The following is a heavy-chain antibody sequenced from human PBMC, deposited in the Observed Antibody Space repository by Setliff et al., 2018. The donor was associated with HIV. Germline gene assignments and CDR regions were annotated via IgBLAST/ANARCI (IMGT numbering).Heavy chain of an antibody. Sequence: LSLTCAVYGGSFSGHYWSWIRQTPGKGLDWIGDISHSGSTNYNPSLKSRVTISVDTSKNQFSLRLTSVTAADTAVYFCARGSRSPLVNKFRVTPAFDYWGQGTLVTVSS. CDR2: ISHSGST. CDR1: GGSFSGHY. D-gene: IGHD2-21*02. V-gene: IGHV4-34*01. CDR3: ARGSRSPLVNKFRVTPAFDY. J-gene: IGHJ4*01.